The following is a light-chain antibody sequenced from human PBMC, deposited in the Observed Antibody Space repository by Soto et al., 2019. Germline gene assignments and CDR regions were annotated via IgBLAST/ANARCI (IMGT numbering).Light chain of an antibody. CDR2: EVR. V-gene: IGLV2-8*01. CDR3: SSYVGSNNYV. J-gene: IGLJ1*01. Sequence: ALTEPRSSSGSPGQSVTISCTGTSRDVGDYNYVSWYQQHPGKAPKLMIYEVRKRPSGIPDRFSSSKSGNTASLTVSGLQTEDEADYYCSSYVGSNNYVFGTGTKVTVL. CDR1: SRDVGDYNY.